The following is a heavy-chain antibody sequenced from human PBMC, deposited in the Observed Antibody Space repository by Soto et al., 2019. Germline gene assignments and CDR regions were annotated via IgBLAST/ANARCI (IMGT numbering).Heavy chain of an antibody. V-gene: IGHV4-59*01. D-gene: IGHD3-10*01. CDR1: GDSMSGFY. CDR3: ARFRRNYFDY. J-gene: IGHJ4*02. Sequence: SETLSLTCTVSGDSMSGFYWSWIRQTPGKGLEWIGYINYVGRTSYYSPSLQSRVTISLDSSKNQFSLILSSVTAADTAVFFCARFRRNYFDYWGQGTLVTVSS. CDR2: INYVGRTS.